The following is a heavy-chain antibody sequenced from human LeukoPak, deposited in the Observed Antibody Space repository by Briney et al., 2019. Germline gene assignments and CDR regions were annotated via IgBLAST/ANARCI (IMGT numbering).Heavy chain of an antibody. Sequence: MPSETLSLTCTVSGGSISSYYWSWIRQPAGKGLEWIGRIYTSGSTNYNPSLQSRVTMSVDTSKNQFSLKLSSVTAADTAVYYCARSPPLYSNYDRYYYYYMDVWGKGTRSPSP. D-gene: IGHD4-11*01. CDR3: ARSPPLYSNYDRYYYYYMDV. V-gene: IGHV4-4*07. CDR1: GGSISSYY. CDR2: IYTSGST. J-gene: IGHJ6*03.